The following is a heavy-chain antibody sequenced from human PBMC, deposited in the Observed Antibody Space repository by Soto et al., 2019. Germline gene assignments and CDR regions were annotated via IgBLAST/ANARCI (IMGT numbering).Heavy chain of an antibody. D-gene: IGHD3-10*01. CDR3: ARGDPLLWFGEKVYYGMDV. CDR1: GGSISSYY. Sequence: SETLSLTCTVSGGSISSYYWSWIWQPPGKGLEWIGYIYYSGSTNYNPSLKSRVTISVDTSKNQFSLKLSSVTAADTAVYYCARGDPLLWFGEKVYYGMDVWGQGTTVTVSS. V-gene: IGHV4-59*01. J-gene: IGHJ6*02. CDR2: IYYSGST.